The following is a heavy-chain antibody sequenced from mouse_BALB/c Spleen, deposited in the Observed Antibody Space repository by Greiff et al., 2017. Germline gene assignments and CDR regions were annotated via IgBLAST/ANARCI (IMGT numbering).Heavy chain of an antibody. CDR2: INSNGGST. Sequence: EVQLVESGGGLVQPGGSLKLSCAASGFTFSSYGMSWVRQTPDKRLELVATINSNGGSTYYTDSVKGRFTISRDNAKNTLYLQMSSLKSEDTAMYYCARDDDYGYFDYWGQGTTLTVSS. D-gene: IGHD2-4*01. J-gene: IGHJ2*01. CDR1: GFTFSSYG. CDR3: ARDDDYGYFDY. V-gene: IGHV5-6-3*01.